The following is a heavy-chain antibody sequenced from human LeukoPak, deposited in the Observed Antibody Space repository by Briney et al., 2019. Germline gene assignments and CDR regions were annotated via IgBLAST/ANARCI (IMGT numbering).Heavy chain of an antibody. J-gene: IGHJ4*02. Sequence: GGSLRLSCAASGYTFSSYSMNWVRQAPGKGLEWVSSISSSSSYIYYADSVKGRFTISRDNAKNSLYLQMNSLRAEDTAVYYCARDDPQGYYFDYWGQGTLVTVSS. CDR2: ISSSSSYI. CDR1: GYTFSSYS. V-gene: IGHV3-21*01. CDR3: ARDDPQGYYFDY.